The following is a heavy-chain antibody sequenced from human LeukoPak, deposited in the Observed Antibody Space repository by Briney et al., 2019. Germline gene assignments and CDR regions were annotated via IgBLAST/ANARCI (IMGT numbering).Heavy chain of an antibody. Sequence: SVKVSCKASGGTFSSYAISWVRQAPGQGLEWMGRIIPILGIANYAQKFQGRVTITTDESTSTAYMELSSLRSEDTAVYYCARDNGNYDSSGYYYGALDYWGQGTLVTVSS. CDR3: ARDNGNYDSSGYYYGALDY. CDR2: IIPILGIA. D-gene: IGHD3-22*01. V-gene: IGHV1-69*04. J-gene: IGHJ4*02. CDR1: GGTFSSYA.